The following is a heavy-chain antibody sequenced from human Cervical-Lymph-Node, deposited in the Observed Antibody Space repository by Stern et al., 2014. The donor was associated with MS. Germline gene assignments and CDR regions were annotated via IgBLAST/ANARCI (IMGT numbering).Heavy chain of an antibody. D-gene: IGHD3-3*01. J-gene: IGHJ4*02. V-gene: IGHV7-4-1*02. Sequence: QVQLVQSGSELKKPWASVQVSCKASGYTFTSYAMNWVRQAPGQGLEWMGWINTNTGNPTFAHGFTGRFVFSLDSSVSTAYLQISSLKAEDTAVYYCASGAMGDFWSGYSYFDYWGQGTLVTVSS. CDR2: INTNTGNP. CDR3: ASGAMGDFWSGYSYFDY. CDR1: GYTFTSYA.